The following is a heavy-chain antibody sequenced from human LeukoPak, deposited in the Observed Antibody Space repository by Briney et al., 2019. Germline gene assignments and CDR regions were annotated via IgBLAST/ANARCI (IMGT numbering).Heavy chain of an antibody. D-gene: IGHD3-3*01. V-gene: IGHV5-51*01. CDR3: ARPARYDYDFWSGYWSWFDP. CDR1: GYSFTSYW. CDR2: IYPGDSDT. Sequence: GESLKISCKGSGYSFTSYWIGWVRQMPGKGLEWMGIIYPGDSDTRYSPSFQGQVTISADKSISTAYLQWSSLKASDTAMYYRARPARYDYDFWSGYWSWFDPWGQGTLVTVSS. J-gene: IGHJ5*02.